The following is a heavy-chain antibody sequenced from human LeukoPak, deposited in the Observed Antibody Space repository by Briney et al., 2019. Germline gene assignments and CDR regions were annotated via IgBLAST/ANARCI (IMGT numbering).Heavy chain of an antibody. V-gene: IGHV3-48*04. CDR2: ISSSSSTI. CDR1: GFTFSSYS. J-gene: IGHJ4*02. Sequence: GGSLRLSCAASGFTFSSYSMNWVRQAPGKGLEWVSYISSSSSTIYYADSVKGRFTISRDNAKNSLYLQMNSLRAEDTAVYYCARPDTAMAYDYWGQGTLVTVSS. CDR3: ARPDTAMAYDY. D-gene: IGHD5-18*01.